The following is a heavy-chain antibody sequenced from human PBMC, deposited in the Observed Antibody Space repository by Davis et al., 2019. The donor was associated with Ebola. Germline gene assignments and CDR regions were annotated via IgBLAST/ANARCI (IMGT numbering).Heavy chain of an antibody. V-gene: IGHV3-23*01. Sequence: GESLKISCAASGFIFSSYVMSWVRQAPGKGLEWVLTLGTSADTYYADSVKGRFTISRDNSKNTLYLQMNGLRVEDTAIYYCAKDNRNIWSEVWGQGTMVTVSS. D-gene: IGHD2/OR15-2a*01. CDR3: AKDNRNIWSEV. CDR2: LGTSADT. CDR1: GFIFSSYV. J-gene: IGHJ3*01.